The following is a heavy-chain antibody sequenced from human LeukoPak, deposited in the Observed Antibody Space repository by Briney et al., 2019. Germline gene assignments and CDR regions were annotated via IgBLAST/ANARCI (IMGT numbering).Heavy chain of an antibody. J-gene: IGHJ5*02. CDR2: ISGSAASI. CDR1: VFAFSNYA. CDR3: ANDPSPYDMLTGYHS. D-gene: IGHD3-9*01. V-gene: IGHV3-23*01. Sequence: RGCLRLSSAASVFAFSNYAMSCVRQAPGKGLEWGSGISGSAASIYFGDSVKGRFTISRDNSKITLFLQRNSLRPQDTGVYYCANDPSPYDMLTGYHSWGQGTLVTVSS.